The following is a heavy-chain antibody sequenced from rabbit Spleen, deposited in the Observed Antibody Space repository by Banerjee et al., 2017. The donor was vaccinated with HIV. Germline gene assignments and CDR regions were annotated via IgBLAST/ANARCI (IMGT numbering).Heavy chain of an antibody. J-gene: IGHJ4*01. Sequence: QEQLVESGGGLVKPGGTLTLTCKASGIDFSSNDYMCWVRQAPGKGLEWIACIAAGSSGTTYYASWAKGPFPITKPSSTTVTLQMTSLTAADTATYFCARRWFGGGYSYDLWGQCTLVTVS. D-gene: IGHD7-1*01. CDR2: IAAGSSGTT. V-gene: IGHV1S45*01. CDR1: GIDFSSNDY. CDR3: ARRWFGGGYSYDL.